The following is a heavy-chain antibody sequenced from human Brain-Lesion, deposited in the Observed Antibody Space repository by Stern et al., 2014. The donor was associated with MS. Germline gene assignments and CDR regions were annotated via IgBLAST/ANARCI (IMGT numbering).Heavy chain of an antibody. CDR2: IYYSGNT. V-gene: IGHV4-39*01. CDR3: AGEEDIRYCSGGSCTGNWFDP. CDR1: GGSVSSTSYA. D-gene: IGHD2-15*01. J-gene: IGHJ5*02. Sequence: VQLVQSGPGLVKPSETLSLTCTVAGGSVSSTSYAWAWIRQPPGKGLEWIGTIYYSGNTYYSPSLKSRLTISLDTSKNQFSLHRGSVTAADTAVYYCAGEEDIRYCSGGSCTGNWFDPWGQGTLVTVSS.